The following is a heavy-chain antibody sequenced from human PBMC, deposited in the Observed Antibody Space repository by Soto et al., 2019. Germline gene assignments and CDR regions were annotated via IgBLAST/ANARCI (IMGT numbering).Heavy chain of an antibody. V-gene: IGHV1-18*01. CDR2: ISAYNGNT. CDR1: GYTFTSYG. J-gene: IGHJ3*02. Sequence: ASVKVSCKASGYTFTSYGISWVRQAPGQGLEWMGWISAYNGNTNYAQKLQGRVTMTTDTSTSTAYMELRSLRSDDTAVYYCARVADILTGYSPGEAFDIWGQGTMVTVSS. CDR3: ARVADILTGYSPGEAFDI. D-gene: IGHD3-9*01.